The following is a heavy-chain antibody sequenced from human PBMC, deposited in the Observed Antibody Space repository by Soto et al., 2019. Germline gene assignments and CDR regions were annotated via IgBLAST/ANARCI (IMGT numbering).Heavy chain of an antibody. CDR2: IYYSEST. V-gene: IGHV4-30-4*01. Sequence: SETLSPTCPVSCGSIRSGDYYWSWTRQPPGKGLEWIGYIYYSESTYYNPSLKSRVTISVDTSKNQFSLKLSSVTAADTAVYYCARDRQEAAAGNFDYWGQGTLVTVSS. CDR3: ARDRQEAAAGNFDY. CDR1: CGSIRSGDYY. D-gene: IGHD6-13*01. J-gene: IGHJ4*02.